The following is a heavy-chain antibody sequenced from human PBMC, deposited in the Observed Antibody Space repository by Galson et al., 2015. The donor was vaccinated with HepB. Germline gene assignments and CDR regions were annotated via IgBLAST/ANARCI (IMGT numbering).Heavy chain of an antibody. V-gene: IGHV1-18*01. CDR3: ARDVDCALDY. CDR2: LSTKRGNT. Sequence: SVKVSCKASGYTFNKYGISWVRQAPGQGLEWMGWLSTKRGNTKHAQHFQGRVTMTTETSTNTAYMELRSLRSADTAVYYCARDVDCALDYWGQGTLVPVSS. D-gene: IGHD2-21*02. CDR1: GYTFNKYG. J-gene: IGHJ4*02.